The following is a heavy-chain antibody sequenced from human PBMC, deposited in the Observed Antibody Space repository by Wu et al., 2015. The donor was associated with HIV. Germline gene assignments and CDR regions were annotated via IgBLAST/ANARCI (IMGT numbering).Heavy chain of an antibody. CDR1: GYTFTDHY. V-gene: IGHV1-2*02. Sequence: QLVQSGAEVTKPGASVSVSCQTSGYTFTDHYIHWVRQAPGQGLEWMGWIRPDSGATNYAEKFQDRVTMTRDTSISTAYMELSRLRSDDTAVYYCARGGAMGFDYWGQGTLVTVSS. CDR3: ARGGAMGFDY. J-gene: IGHJ4*02. CDR2: IRPDSGAT. D-gene: IGHD5-18*01.